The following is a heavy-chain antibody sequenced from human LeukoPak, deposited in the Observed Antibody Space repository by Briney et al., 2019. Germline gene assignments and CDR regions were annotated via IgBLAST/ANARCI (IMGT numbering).Heavy chain of an antibody. D-gene: IGHD3-16*02. V-gene: IGHV1-8*01. J-gene: IGHJ4*02. Sequence: GASVNVSCTASGYTFTSYDISWVRQATGQGLEWMGWTNPNSGNTGYAQKFQGRVTMTRYTSISTAYMELSSLRSEDTAVYYCARDGRLRLGELSLYYWGQGTLVTVSS. CDR2: TNPNSGNT. CDR3: ARDGRLRLGELSLYY. CDR1: GYTFTSYD.